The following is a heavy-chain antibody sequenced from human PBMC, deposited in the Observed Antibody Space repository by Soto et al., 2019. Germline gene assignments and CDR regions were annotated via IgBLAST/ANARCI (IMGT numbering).Heavy chain of an antibody. D-gene: IGHD3-9*01. CDR2: IKQDGSEK. J-gene: IGHJ3*02. Sequence: GGSLRLSCAASGFTFSSYWMSWVRQAPGKGLEWVANIKQDGSEKYYVDSVKGRFTISRDNAKNSLYLQMNSLRAEDTAVYYCARVEGYFDPYAFDIWGQGTMVTVS. V-gene: IGHV3-7*05. CDR3: ARVEGYFDPYAFDI. CDR1: GFTFSSYW.